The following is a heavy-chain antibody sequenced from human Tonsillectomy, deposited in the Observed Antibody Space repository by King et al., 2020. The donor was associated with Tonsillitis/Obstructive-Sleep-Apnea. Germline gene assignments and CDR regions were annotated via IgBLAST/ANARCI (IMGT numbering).Heavy chain of an antibody. CDR1: GFTFSDHF. D-gene: IGHD3-3*01. CDR3: ARDRGYDFWSGYYFDV. J-gene: IGHJ6*04. Sequence: VQLVESGGGLVQPGGSLRLSCAASGFTFSDHFMDWVRQAPGKGLEWVGRTRNKPNSYITEYAAFVKGRFTISRDDSKNSLYLQMNSLKTEDTDVYYCARDRGYDFWSGYYFDVWGKGTTVTVSS. V-gene: IGHV3-72*01. CDR2: TRNKPNSYIT.